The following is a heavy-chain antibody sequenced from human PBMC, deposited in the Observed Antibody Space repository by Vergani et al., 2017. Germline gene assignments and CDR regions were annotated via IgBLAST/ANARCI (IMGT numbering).Heavy chain of an antibody. CDR2: IRYDGSNK. V-gene: IGHV3-30*02. D-gene: IGHD2-8*01. J-gene: IGHJ6*02. CDR1: GFTFSSYG. Sequence: VHLLESGGGLVQSGGSLRLSCAASGFTFSSYGMHWVRQAPGKGLEWVAFIRYDGSNKYYADSVKGRFTISRDNSKNTLYLQMNSLRAEDTAVYYCARDCTSGGCPDNYGMDVWGQGATVTVSS. CDR3: ARDCTSGGCPDNYGMDV.